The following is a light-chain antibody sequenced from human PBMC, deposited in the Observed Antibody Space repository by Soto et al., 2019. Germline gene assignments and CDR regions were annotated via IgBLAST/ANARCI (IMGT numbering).Light chain of an antibody. V-gene: IGLV2-14*01. J-gene: IGLJ1*01. CDR3: GTWDSSLSAHYV. CDR2: EVS. Sequence: QSALTQPASVSGSPGQSITISCTGTSSDVGGYNYVSWYQQHPGKAPKLMIYEVSNRPSGVSNRFSGSKSGNTASLTISGLQAEDEADYYCGTWDSSLSAHYVFGTGPNVAVL. CDR1: SSDVGGYNY.